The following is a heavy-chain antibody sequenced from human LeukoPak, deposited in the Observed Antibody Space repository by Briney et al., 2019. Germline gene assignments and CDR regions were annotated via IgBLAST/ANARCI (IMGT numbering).Heavy chain of an antibody. J-gene: IGHJ4*02. V-gene: IGHV3-23*01. CDR3: ARYCSGASCYSGVDY. D-gene: IGHD2-15*01. Sequence: GGSLRLSCAASGFTFGSYMMTWVRQAPGRGLEWVSTISSNGGSTYYADSVKGRFTISRDNSKNTLYLQMSSLRAEDTAVYYCARYCSGASCYSGVDYWGQGTLVTVSS. CDR1: GFTFGSYM. CDR2: ISSNGGST.